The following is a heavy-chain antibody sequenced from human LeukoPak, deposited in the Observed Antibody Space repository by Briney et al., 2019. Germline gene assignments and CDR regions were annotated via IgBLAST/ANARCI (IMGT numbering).Heavy chain of an antibody. CDR3: ARSRDAYILGH. J-gene: IGHJ4*02. Sequence: SETLSLTCIVSGASITTYYWSWFRQPPGKGLEWIGYISYTGRTNYNPSLKSRVTMSVDASMNQLSLRLTSVTAADTAVYYCARSRDAYILGHWGQGILVTVSS. CDR1: GASITTYY. CDR2: ISYTGRT. D-gene: IGHD5-24*01. V-gene: IGHV4-59*01.